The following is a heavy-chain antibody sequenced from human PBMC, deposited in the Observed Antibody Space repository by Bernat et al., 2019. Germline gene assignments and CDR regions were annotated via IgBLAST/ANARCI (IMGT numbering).Heavy chain of an antibody. Sequence: EVQLVESGGGLVQPGGSLRLSCAASGFTFSSYAMNWVRQAPGKGLEWVSYISSSGSTIYYADSVKGRFTISRDNAKNSLYLQMNSLRAEDTAVYYGARDEYSSSSIWYFDLWGRGTLVTVSS. D-gene: IGHD6-6*01. CDR3: ARDEYSSSSIWYFDL. J-gene: IGHJ2*01. CDR1: GFTFSSYA. CDR2: ISSSGSTI. V-gene: IGHV3-48*03.